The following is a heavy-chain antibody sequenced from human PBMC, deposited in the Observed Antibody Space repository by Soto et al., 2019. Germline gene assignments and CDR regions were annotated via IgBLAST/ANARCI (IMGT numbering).Heavy chain of an antibody. J-gene: IGHJ4*02. V-gene: IGHV4-59*01. CDR1: GGSISSYY. D-gene: IGHD6-13*01. CDR3: GRNSYSSSWRHFDY. Sequence: SETLSLTCTFSGGSISSYYWIWIRQPPGKGLEWIGYIYYSGSTNYNPSLKSRVTISVDTSKNQFSLKLSSVTAADTAVYYCGRNSYSSSWRHFDYWGQGTLVTVSS. CDR2: IYYSGST.